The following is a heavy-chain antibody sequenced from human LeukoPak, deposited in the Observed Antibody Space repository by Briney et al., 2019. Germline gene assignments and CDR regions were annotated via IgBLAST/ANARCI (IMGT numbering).Heavy chain of an antibody. D-gene: IGHD3-22*01. CDR1: GYTFTSYD. CDR2: INPNSGNT. Sequence: ASVKVSCKASGYTFTSYDINWVRQATGRGLEWMGWINPNSGNTGYAQKFQGRVTMTRNTSISTAYMELSSLRSEDTAVYYCARAGDYDSSGYYFYYYYGMDVWGQGTTVSVSS. J-gene: IGHJ6*02. V-gene: IGHV1-8*01. CDR3: ARAGDYDSSGYYFYYYYGMDV.